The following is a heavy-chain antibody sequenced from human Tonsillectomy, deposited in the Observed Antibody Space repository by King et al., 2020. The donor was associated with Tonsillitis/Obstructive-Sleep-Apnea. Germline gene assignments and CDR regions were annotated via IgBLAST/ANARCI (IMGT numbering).Heavy chain of an antibody. D-gene: IGHD2-2*01. CDR1: GFTFSEYY. CDR3: ARDRGPVFASTWPEFDAFDI. J-gene: IGHJ3*02. Sequence: VQLVESGGGLVKPGGSLRLSCAASGFTFSEYYMSWIRQAPGKGLEWISYISSSRSFTNYADSVKGRFTISRDNAKNSLFLQMNSLGAEDAAVHYFARDRGPVFASTWPEFDAFDIWGPGTMVTVSS. V-gene: IGHV3-11*05. CDR2: ISSSRSFT.